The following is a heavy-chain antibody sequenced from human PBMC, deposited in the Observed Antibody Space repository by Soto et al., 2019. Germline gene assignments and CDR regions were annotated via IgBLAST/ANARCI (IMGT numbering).Heavy chain of an antibody. CDR1: GGSISSSSYY. D-gene: IGHD1-26*01. CDR2: IYYSGST. Sequence: PSETLSLTCTVSGGSISSSSYYWGWIRQPPGKGLEWIGSIYYSGSTYYNPSLKSRVTISVDTSKNQFSLKLSSVTAADTAVYYCARHATVGANEKFDYWGQGTRVTVSS. J-gene: IGHJ4*02. V-gene: IGHV4-39*01. CDR3: ARHATVGANEKFDY.